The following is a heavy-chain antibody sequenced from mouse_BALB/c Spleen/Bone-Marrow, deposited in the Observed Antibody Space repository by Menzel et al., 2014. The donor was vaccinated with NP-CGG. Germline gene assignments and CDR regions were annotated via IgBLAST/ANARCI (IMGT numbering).Heavy chain of an antibody. V-gene: IGHV1S137*01. CDR2: INTYFGDI. CDR3: ARGYSNNYAMDY. J-gene: IGHJ4*01. CDR1: GYTPTDYA. D-gene: IGHD2-5*01. Sequence: VQLQQSGAELVRPGVSVKIPCKGSGYTPTDYAMHWVKQSHAESLEWIGVINTYFGDISYNQKFKGKATIAVDKTSRTVYMELARLTAEDSAIYYCARGYSNNYAMDYWGQGTSVTVSS.